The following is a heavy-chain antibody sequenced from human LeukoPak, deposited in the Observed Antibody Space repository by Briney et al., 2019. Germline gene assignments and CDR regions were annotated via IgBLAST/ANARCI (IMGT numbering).Heavy chain of an antibody. CDR3: ARLPNPYYYDSSGYFDY. V-gene: IGHV4-59*08. Sequence: PSETLSLTCTVSGGSISSYYWSWLRQPPGKGLEWIGYIYYSGSTNYNPSLKSRVTISADTSKNQFSLKLSSVTAADTAVYYCARLPNPYYYDSSGYFDYWGQGTLVTVSS. CDR1: GGSISSYY. D-gene: IGHD3-22*01. J-gene: IGHJ4*02. CDR2: IYYSGST.